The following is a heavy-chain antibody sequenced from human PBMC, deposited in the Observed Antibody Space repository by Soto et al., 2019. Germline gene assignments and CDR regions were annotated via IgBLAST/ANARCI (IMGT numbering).Heavy chain of an antibody. V-gene: IGHV1-2*04. CDR1: GYTFTGYY. Sequence: ASVKVSCKASGYTFTGYYMHWVRQAPGQGLEWMGRINPNSGGTNYAQKFQGWVTMTRDTSISTAYMELSRLRSDDTAVYYCARDPRVVVAATQASGYFQHWGQGTLVTVS. D-gene: IGHD2-15*01. J-gene: IGHJ1*01. CDR2: INPNSGGT. CDR3: ARDPRVVVAATQASGYFQH.